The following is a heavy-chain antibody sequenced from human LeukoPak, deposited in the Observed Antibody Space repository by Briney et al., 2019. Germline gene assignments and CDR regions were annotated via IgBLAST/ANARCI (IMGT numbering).Heavy chain of an antibody. Sequence: ASVKVSCKASGYTFTSYYMHWVRQAPGQGLEWMGIFNPSGGSTSYAQKFQGRVTMTRDTSTSTVYMELSSLRSEDTAVYYCARASNFYGSGSSRFYYFDYWGQGTLVTVSS. D-gene: IGHD3-10*01. CDR2: FNPSGGST. CDR1: GYTFTSYY. J-gene: IGHJ4*02. V-gene: IGHV1-46*01. CDR3: ARASNFYGSGSSRFYYFDY.